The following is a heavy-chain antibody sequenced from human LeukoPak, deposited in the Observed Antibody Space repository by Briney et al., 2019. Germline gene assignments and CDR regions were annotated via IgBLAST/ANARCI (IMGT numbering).Heavy chain of an antibody. D-gene: IGHD3-10*01. J-gene: IGHJ1*01. CDR2: INHSGST. CDR3: ARVAEFSYARLTMIRGYFQH. V-gene: IGHV4-34*01. Sequence: SKTLSLTCAVYGGSFSGYYWSWIRQPPGKGLEWIGEINHSGSTNYNPSLKSRVTISVDTSKNQFSLKLSSVTAADTAVYYCARVAEFSYARLTMIRGYFQHWGQGTLVTVSS. CDR1: GGSFSGYY.